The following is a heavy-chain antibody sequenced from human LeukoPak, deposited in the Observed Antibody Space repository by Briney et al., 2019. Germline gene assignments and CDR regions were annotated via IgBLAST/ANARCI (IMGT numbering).Heavy chain of an antibody. Sequence: GGSLRLSCAASGFTFSSYGMHWVRQAPGKGLEWVAVISYDGSNKYYADSVKGRFTISRDNSKNTLYLQMNSLRAEDTAVYYCAKNRGSTYWGQGTLVTVSS. V-gene: IGHV3-30*18. CDR2: ISYDGSNK. CDR3: AKNRGSTY. J-gene: IGHJ4*02. CDR1: GFTFSSYG. D-gene: IGHD7-27*01.